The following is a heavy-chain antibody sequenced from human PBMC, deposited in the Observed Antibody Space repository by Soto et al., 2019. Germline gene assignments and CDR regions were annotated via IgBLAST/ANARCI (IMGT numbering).Heavy chain of an antibody. CDR3: VRTDRDFYGLDV. J-gene: IGHJ6*02. Sequence: EVQLVESGGGLVQPGGSLRLSCEASGFTFRNYDMHWVRQGTGKGLEWVSGISAAGDPDYADSVEGRFTISRENVQNSFFLQMNSLRVGDTAVYYCVRTDRDFYGLDVWGQGTTVIVSS. CDR2: ISAAGDP. CDR1: GFTFRNYD. V-gene: IGHV3-13*05.